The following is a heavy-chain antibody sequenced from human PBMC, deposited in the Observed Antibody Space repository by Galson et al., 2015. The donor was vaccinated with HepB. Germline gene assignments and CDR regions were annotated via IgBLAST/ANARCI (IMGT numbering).Heavy chain of an antibody. V-gene: IGHV3-69-1*01. CDR3: ARRSSGNSFDY. D-gene: IGHD1-26*01. CDR1: GFTFSTYT. CDR2: ISGSYTI. Sequence: SLRLSCAASGFTFSTYTMNWVRQAPGKGLEWVSSISGSYTIYYADSVKGRFTISRDNAKNSLDLQMNSLRDEDTAVYYCARRSSGNSFDYWGRGTLVTVSS. J-gene: IGHJ4*02.